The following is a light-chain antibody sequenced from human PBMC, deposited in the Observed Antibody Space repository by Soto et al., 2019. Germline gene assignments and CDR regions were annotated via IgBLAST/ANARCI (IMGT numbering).Light chain of an antibody. V-gene: IGLV2-14*01. CDR1: SSDVVGYNY. CDR2: EVS. J-gene: IGLJ2*01. CDR3: SSYTSSSTHVV. Sequence: QSALTQPASVSGSPGQSITISCTGTSSDVVGYNYVSWYQQHPGKAPKLMIYEVSNRPSGVSNRFSGPKSGNTASLTISGLQAEDEADYYCSSYTSSSTHVVFGGGTKLTVL.